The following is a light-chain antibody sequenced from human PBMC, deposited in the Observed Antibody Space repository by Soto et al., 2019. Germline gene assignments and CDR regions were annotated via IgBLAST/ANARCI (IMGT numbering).Light chain of an antibody. CDR1: QSISSS. J-gene: IGKJ1*01. V-gene: IGKV1-39*01. CDR2: AAS. Sequence: DIQMTQSPSSLSASVGDRVTITCRASQSISSSLNWYQQKPGKAPKLLIYAASSLQSGVPSRFSRRGSGTDFALTISSLQPEDFATYNCQQSYSTPQLFGKGTKVEV. CDR3: QQSYSTPQL.